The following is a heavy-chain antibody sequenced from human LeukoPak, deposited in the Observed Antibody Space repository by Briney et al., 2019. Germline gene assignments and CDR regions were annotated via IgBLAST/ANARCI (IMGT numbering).Heavy chain of an antibody. CDR2: ISPNSGGT. CDR1: GYTFTGYY. D-gene: IGHD3-22*01. CDR3: ANLDSSGYYSFDY. J-gene: IGHJ4*02. V-gene: IGHV1-2*02. Sequence: GASVKVSCKASGYTFTGYYMHWVRQAPGQGLEWMGWISPNSGGTNYAQKFQGRVTMTRDTSISTAYMELSRLRSDDTAVYYCANLDSSGYYSFDYWGQGTLVTVSS.